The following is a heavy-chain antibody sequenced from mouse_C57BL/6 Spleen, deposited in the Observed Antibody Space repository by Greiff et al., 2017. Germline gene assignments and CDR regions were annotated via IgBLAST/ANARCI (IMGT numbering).Heavy chain of an antibody. CDR3: ARTDYGSAYFDY. CDR1: GYSITSGYY. V-gene: IGHV3-6*01. D-gene: IGHD1-1*01. CDR2: ISYDGSN. J-gene: IGHJ2*01. Sequence: VQLQQSGPGLVKPSQSLSLTCSVTGYSITSGYYWNWIRQFPGNKLEWMGYISYDGSNNYNPSLKNRISITRDTSKNQFFLKLNSVTTEDTATYYCARTDYGSAYFDYWGQGTTLTVSS.